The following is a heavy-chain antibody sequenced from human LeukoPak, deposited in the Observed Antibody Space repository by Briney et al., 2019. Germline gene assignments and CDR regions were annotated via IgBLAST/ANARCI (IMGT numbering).Heavy chain of an antibody. CDR3: TRGGAAAGFDF. Sequence: SQTLSLTCAISGDSVSSNSAVWNWIRQSPSRGLEWLGRTYYRSRWYNDYAVSVKSRISVDPDTSKNQFSLQLNSVTPEDTAVYYCTRGGAAAGFDFWGQGTLVTVSS. J-gene: IGHJ4*02. V-gene: IGHV6-1*01. CDR2: TYYRSRWYN. D-gene: IGHD6-13*01. CDR1: GDSVSSNSAV.